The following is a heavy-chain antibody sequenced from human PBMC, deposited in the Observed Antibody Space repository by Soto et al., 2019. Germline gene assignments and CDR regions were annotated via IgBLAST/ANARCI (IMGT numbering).Heavy chain of an antibody. D-gene: IGHD3-16*02. V-gene: IGHV4-39*07. J-gene: IGHJ6*02. CDR3: ARGDLRDYVWGSYRSKGMDV. Sequence: SETLSLTCTVSGGSVSSGSYYWSWIRQPPGKGLEWIGSVYYNGNTYYDPSLKSRVTISVDTSRNQFSLKLSSVTAADTAVYYCARGDLRDYVWGSYRSKGMDVWGQGTTVTVSS. CDR1: GGSVSSGSYY. CDR2: VYYNGNT.